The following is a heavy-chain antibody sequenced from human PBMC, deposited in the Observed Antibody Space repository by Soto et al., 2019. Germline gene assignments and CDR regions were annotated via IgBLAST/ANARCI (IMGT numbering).Heavy chain of an antibody. Sequence: QARGQRLEWIGWIVVGSGNTNYAQKFQERVTITRDMSTSTAYMELSSLRSEDTAVYYCAATEPRTVTTHWGQGTLVTAPQ. CDR3: AATEPRTVTTH. J-gene: IGHJ4*02. V-gene: IGHV1-58*01. CDR2: IVVGSGNT. D-gene: IGHD4-17*01.